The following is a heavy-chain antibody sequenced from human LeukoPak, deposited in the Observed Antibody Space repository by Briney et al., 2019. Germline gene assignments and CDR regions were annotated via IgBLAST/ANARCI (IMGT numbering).Heavy chain of an antibody. Sequence: ASVKVSCKASGYTFTSYGISWVRQAPGQGLEWMGWISAYNGNTNYAQKLQGRVTMTTDTSTSTAYMELRSLRSDDTAVYYCARTSYDSSGYSSWFDAWGQGTLVTVSS. V-gene: IGHV1-18*01. D-gene: IGHD3-22*01. J-gene: IGHJ5*02. CDR3: ARTSYDSSGYSSWFDA. CDR1: GYTFTSYG. CDR2: ISAYNGNT.